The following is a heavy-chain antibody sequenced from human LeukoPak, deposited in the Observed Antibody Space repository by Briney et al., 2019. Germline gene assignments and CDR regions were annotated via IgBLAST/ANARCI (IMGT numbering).Heavy chain of an antibody. CDR2: IGSSDKTI. CDR3: ARRRRDCSGGSCYSRFDY. D-gene: IGHD2-15*01. J-gene: IGHJ4*02. CDR1: GFTFSDYY. Sequence: GGSLRLSCAASGFTFSDYYMSWIRQAPGKGLEWVSYIGSSDKTIYYADSVKGRFTISRDNARNSLYLQMNSLRAEDTAVYYCARRRRDCSGGSCYSRFDYWGQGTLVTVSS. V-gene: IGHV3-11*01.